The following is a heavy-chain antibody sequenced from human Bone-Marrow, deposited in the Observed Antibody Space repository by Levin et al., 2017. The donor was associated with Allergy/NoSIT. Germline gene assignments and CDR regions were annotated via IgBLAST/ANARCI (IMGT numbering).Heavy chain of an antibody. D-gene: IGHD1-7*01. Sequence: PGESLKISCKASGYTFTSYAMNWVRQAPGQGLEWMGWINTNTGNPTYAQGFTGRFVFSLDTSVSTAYLQISSLKAEDTAVYYCARDMPLMELELLYNWFDPWGQGTLVTVSS. V-gene: IGHV7-4-1*02. J-gene: IGHJ5*02. CDR1: GYTFTSYA. CDR2: INTNTGNP. CDR3: ARDMPLMELELLYNWFDP.